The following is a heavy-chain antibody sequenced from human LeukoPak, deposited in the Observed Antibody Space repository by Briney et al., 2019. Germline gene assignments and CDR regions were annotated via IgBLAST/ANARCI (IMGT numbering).Heavy chain of an antibody. CDR2: INPNDGDT. Sequence: ASVKVYCKASGYTFTDYYMHWVRQAPGQGFEWMGWINPNDGDTNYAQKFQGRVTMTRDTSISTAHMEVSGLRSDDTAVYYCARANFLYCSSSTCLFDYWGQGTLVTVSS. V-gene: IGHV1-2*02. D-gene: IGHD2-2*01. J-gene: IGHJ4*02. CDR3: ARANFLYCSSSTCLFDY. CDR1: GYTFTDYY.